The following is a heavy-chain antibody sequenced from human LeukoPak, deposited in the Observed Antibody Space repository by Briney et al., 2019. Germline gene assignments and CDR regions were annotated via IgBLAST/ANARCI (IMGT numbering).Heavy chain of an antibody. CDR1: GFTFSSYS. CDR3: ARLKLKPDGDYEGYPIDDY. D-gene: IGHD4-17*01. V-gene: IGHV3-21*01. J-gene: IGHJ4*02. CDR2: ISSSSSYI. Sequence: GGSLRLSCAASGFTFSSYSMNWVRQAPGKGLEWVSSISSSSSYIYYADSVKGRFTISRDNAKNSLYLQMNSLRAEDTAVYYCARLKLKPDGDYEGYPIDDYWGQGTLVTVSS.